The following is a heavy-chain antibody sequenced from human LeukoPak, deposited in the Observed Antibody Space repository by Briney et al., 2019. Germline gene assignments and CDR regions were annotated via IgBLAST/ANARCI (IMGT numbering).Heavy chain of an antibody. V-gene: IGHV5-51*01. J-gene: IGHJ4*02. CDR2: IYPGDSDT. CDR3: ARHRIEGATDSHFDY. D-gene: IGHD1-26*01. CDR1: GYSFTNYW. Sequence: GESLRISCKGFGYSFTNYWIVWVRQMPGKGLERMGIIYPGDSDTRYSASFQGQVTISADKSINTAYLQWSGLKASDTAIYYCARHRIEGATDSHFDYWGQGTLVTVSS.